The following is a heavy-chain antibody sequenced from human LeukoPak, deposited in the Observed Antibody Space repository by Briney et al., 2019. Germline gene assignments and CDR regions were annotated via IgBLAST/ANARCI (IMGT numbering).Heavy chain of an antibody. CDR3: ARSYGSGSSYFDY. V-gene: IGHV1-2*06. D-gene: IGHD3-10*01. CDR2: INPNSGGT. J-gene: IGHJ4*02. CDR1: GYTFTGYY. Sequence: ASVKVSCKASGYTFTGYYMHWVRQAPGQGLEWMGRINPNSGGTNYAQKFQGRVTITRDTSISTAYMELSRLRSDDTAVYYCARSYGSGSSYFDYWGQGTLVTVSS.